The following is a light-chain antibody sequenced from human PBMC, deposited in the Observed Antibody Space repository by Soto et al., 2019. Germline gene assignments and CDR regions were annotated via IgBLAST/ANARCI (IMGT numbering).Light chain of an antibody. CDR1: QDISSW. CDR3: QQANSFPIT. CDR2: AAT. Sequence: DIQMTQSPSSVSASVGDRVTITCRASQDISSWLAWYQQKPGKAPKLLIYAATTLQSGVPSRFSGSGSGTDFTLTISSLQPEDFATYYCQQANSFPITFGQGTRLEIK. V-gene: IGKV1-12*01. J-gene: IGKJ5*01.